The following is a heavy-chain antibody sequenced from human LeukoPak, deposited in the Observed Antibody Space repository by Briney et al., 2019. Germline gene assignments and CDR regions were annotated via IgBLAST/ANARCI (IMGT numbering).Heavy chain of an antibody. V-gene: IGHV3-33*01. J-gene: IGHJ6*02. CDR2: IWYDGSNK. CDR3: ARVRLRYQLERDYYGMDV. Sequence: PGGSLRLSCAASGFTFSSYGMHWVRQAPGKGLEWVAVIWYDGSNKYYADSVKGRFTISRDNSKNTLYLQMNSLRAEDTAVYYCARVRLRYQLERDYYGMDVWGQGTTVTVSS. D-gene: IGHD2-2*01. CDR1: GFTFSSYG.